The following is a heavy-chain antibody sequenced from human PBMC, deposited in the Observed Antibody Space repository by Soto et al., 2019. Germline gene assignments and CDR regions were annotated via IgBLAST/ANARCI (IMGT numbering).Heavy chain of an antibody. CDR3: ARASHLSYCGGDCYSTFAY. J-gene: IGHJ4*02. D-gene: IGHD2-21*02. V-gene: IGHV1-2*04. Sequence: GASVKVSCKASGYTFTGYDMHWVRHAPGQGLEWMGWINPNSGGTNYAQKFQGWVTMTRDTSISTAYMELSRLRSDDTAVYYCARASHLSYCGGDCYSTFAYWGQGTLVTVSS. CDR1: GYTFTGYD. CDR2: INPNSGGT.